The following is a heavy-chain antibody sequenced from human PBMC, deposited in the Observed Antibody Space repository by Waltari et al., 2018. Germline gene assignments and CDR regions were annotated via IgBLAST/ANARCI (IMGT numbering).Heavy chain of an antibody. V-gene: IGHV3-48*03. CDR2: ISNSGSTT. J-gene: IGHJ6*03. CDR3: ARPSTEYYYYYYYMDV. Sequence: EVQVVESGGGLVQPGGSLSLHCVASGFTFSNYEMNWVRQAPGKGLEWVSYISNSGSTTYYADSVKGRFTISRDNAKNSMYLEMDSLRAEDTAVYYCARPSTEYYYYYYYMDVWGKGTTVTVS. CDR1: GFTFSNYE.